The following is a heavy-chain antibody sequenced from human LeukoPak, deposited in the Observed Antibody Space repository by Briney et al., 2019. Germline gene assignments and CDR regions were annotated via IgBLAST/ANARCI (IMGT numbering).Heavy chain of an antibody. J-gene: IGHJ3*02. V-gene: IGHV3-74*03. D-gene: IGHD2-21*02. CDR1: GFTFSRSW. CDR2: INTDGSDT. CDR3: ARECGGDCSWAFDI. Sequence: GGSLRLSCAASGFTFSRSWMHWVRQAPGKGLVWVSRINTDGSDTMYADSVKGRFTISRDNAKNSLYLQMNSLRAEDTAVYYCARECGGDCSWAFDIWGQGTMVTVSS.